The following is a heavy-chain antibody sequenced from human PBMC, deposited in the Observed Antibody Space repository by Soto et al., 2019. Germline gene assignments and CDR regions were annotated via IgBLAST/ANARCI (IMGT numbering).Heavy chain of an antibody. J-gene: IGHJ4*02. CDR1: GGSISSYY. CDR2: IHYSGST. CDR3: GRGHYDFWSGYFATIDY. D-gene: IGHD3-3*01. Sequence: SETLSLTCTVSGGSISSYYWSWIRQPPGKGLEWIGYIHYSGSTKYNPSLKSRVTISADTSKNQFSLKLSSVTAADTAVYYCGRGHYDFWSGYFATIDYGGQGTLVTVSS. V-gene: IGHV4-59*08.